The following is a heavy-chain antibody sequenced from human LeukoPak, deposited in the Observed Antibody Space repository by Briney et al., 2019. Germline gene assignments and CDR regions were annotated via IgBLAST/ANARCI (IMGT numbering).Heavy chain of an antibody. D-gene: IGHD3-22*01. Sequence: SETLSLTCAVYGGSFSAYYWSWIRQPPGKGLEWIGEINHSGSINYNPSLKSRVAISVDTSRNQFSLRLSSVTAADTAVYYCARGQRITMTDWGQGTLVTVSS. CDR1: GGSFSAYY. CDR3: ARGQRITMTD. V-gene: IGHV4-34*01. J-gene: IGHJ4*02. CDR2: INHSGSI.